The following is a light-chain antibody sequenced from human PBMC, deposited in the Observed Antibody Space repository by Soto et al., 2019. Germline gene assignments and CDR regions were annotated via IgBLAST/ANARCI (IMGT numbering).Light chain of an antibody. CDR1: QSVGNF. CDR3: HQSFTSWT. Sequence: DIQMTQSPSSLSESVGYRFTITCRASQSVGNFLNWYQQKPGLPPKYLIYAASNLQSGVPSPFIGRGSGTDFTLTISNLQPEDFATYYCHQSFTSWTCGQGTKVE. J-gene: IGKJ1*01. CDR2: AAS. V-gene: IGKV1-39*01.